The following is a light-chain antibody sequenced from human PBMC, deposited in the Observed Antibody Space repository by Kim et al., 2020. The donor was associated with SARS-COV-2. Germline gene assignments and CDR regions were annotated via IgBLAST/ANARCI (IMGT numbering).Light chain of an antibody. J-gene: IGLJ3*02. CDR2: RNN. Sequence: QKVTTSCSGSSSNIGSNYVYWYQQLPGTAPKLLIYRNNQRPSGVPDRFSGSKSGTSASLAISGLRSEDEADYYCAAWDDSLSGRVFGGGTQLTVL. V-gene: IGLV1-47*01. CDR3: AAWDDSLSGRV. CDR1: SSNIGSNY.